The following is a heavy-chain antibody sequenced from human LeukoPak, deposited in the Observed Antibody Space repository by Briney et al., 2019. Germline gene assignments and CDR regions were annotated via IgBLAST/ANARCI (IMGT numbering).Heavy chain of an antibody. Sequence: GGSLRLSCAASGFTVSTNYMSWVRQAPGKGLEWVSIIYDSGTTHYADSVKGRFTISRDNLRNTLYLQMNSLRAEDTAAYYCASHWGGYWGQGTLVTVSS. J-gene: IGHJ4*02. CDR1: GFTVSTNY. V-gene: IGHV3-53*01. D-gene: IGHD3-16*01. CDR2: IYDSGTT. CDR3: ASHWGGY.